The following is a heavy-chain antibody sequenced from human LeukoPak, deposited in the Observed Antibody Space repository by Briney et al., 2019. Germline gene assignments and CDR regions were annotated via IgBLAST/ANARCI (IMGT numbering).Heavy chain of an antibody. D-gene: IGHD6-19*01. Sequence: PGESLMISCKGSGYSFTSYWISWVRQLPGKGLEWMGRIDPSDSYTNYSPSFQGHVTISADKSISTAYLQWSSLKASDTAMYYCASSYSSGWYSGGYWGQGTLITVSS. CDR3: ASSYSSGWYSGGY. CDR1: GYSFTSYW. CDR2: IDPSDSYT. J-gene: IGHJ4*02. V-gene: IGHV5-10-1*01.